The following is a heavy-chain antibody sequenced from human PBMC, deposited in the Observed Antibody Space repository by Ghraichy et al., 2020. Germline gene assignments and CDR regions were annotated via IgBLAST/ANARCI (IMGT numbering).Heavy chain of an antibody. D-gene: IGHD1-1*01. J-gene: IGHJ4*02. CDR1: GFTFTSYA. CDR3: ARESVPTTLDH. CDR2: ISADGSLK. V-gene: IGHV3-30*04. Sequence: GGSLRLSCAASGFTFTSYAMHWVRPVPGKGLEWVAIISADGSLKHYADSVKGRFTISRDNSKHTVYLEMNSLRPEDTAVYYCARESVPTTLDHWGQGTLFTVSS.